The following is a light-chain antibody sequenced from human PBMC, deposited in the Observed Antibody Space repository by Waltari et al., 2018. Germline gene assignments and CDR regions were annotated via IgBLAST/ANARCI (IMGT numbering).Light chain of an antibody. J-gene: IGKJ1*01. V-gene: IGKV3-20*01. Sequence: CRASESVGRSLAWYQQGPGQAPRRLIYGASNRAPGIPDWFSGSGSGTEFSLTISRLEPEDFAVYYCQHYVRLPATFGQGTKVEIK. CDR1: ESVGRS. CDR3: QHYVRLPAT. CDR2: GAS.